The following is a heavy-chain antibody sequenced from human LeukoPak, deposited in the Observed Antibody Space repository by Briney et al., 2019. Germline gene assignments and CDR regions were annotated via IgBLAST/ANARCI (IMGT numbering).Heavy chain of an antibody. CDR2: ISSNGGST. J-gene: IGHJ4*02. CDR1: GFTFSSYA. CDR3: ARAGPGLQLWLLFDY. Sequence: GGSLRLSCVVSGFTFSSYAMHWVRQAPGKGLEHVSAISSNGGSTYYANSVKGRSTISRDNSKNTLYLQMGSLRAEDMAVYYCARAGPGLQLWLLFDYWGQGTLVTVSS. V-gene: IGHV3-64*01. D-gene: IGHD5-18*01.